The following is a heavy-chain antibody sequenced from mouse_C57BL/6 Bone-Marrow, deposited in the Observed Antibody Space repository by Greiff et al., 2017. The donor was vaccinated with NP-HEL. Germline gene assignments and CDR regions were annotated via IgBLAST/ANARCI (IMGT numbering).Heavy chain of an antibody. V-gene: IGHV6-3*01. CDR2: IRLKSDNYAT. CDR3: TSGSGAWFAY. J-gene: IGHJ3*01. CDR1: GFTFSNYW. D-gene: IGHD4-1*01. Sequence: LQQSGGGLVQPGGSMKLSCVASGFTFSNYWMNWVRQSPEKGLEWVAQIRLKSDNYATHYAESVKGRFTISRDDSKSSVYLQMNNLRAEDTGIYYCTSGSGAWFAYWGQGTRVTVSA.